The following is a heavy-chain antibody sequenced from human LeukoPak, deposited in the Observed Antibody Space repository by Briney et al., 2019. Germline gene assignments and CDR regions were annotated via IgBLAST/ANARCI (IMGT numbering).Heavy chain of an antibody. D-gene: IGHD4-17*01. V-gene: IGHV1-69*04. CDR3: AREPMVTTYDLDV. Sequence: GASVKVSCKASGGTFSNYAINWVRQGPGQGLEWMGRIIPILDIANYAQTFQSRVTSTADNSTTTAYMELRSLRTEDTAVYYCAREPMVTTYDLDVWGQGTTVTVSS. CDR2: IIPILDIA. CDR1: GGTFSNYA. J-gene: IGHJ6*01.